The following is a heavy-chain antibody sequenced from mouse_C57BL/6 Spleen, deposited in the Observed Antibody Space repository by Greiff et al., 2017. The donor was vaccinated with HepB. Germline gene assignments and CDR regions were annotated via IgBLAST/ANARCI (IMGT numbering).Heavy chain of an antibody. D-gene: IGHD2-4*01. CDR2: INPNNGGT. CDR1: GYTFTDYY. CDR3: ARGYYDYDGPLFAY. V-gene: IGHV1-26*01. Sequence: VQLQQSGPELVKPGASVKISCKASGYTFTDYYMNWVKQSHGKSLEWIGDINPNNGGTSYNQKFKGKATLTVDKSSSTAYMELRSLTSEDSAVYYCARGYYDYDGPLFAYWGKGTLVTVSA. J-gene: IGHJ3*01.